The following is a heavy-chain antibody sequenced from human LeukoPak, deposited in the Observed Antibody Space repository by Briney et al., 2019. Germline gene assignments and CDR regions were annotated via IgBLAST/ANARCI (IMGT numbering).Heavy chain of an antibody. CDR3: TTDRMGSYYDSSGRTWYFDL. CDR1: GFTFSNAW. D-gene: IGHD3-22*01. Sequence: GGSLSLSCAASGFTFSNAWMSWVRRAPGKGLEWVSRIKSKTDGWTTDYAAPVKGRFTISRDDSKNTLYLQMNSLKTEDTAVYYCTTDRMGSYYDSSGRTWYFDLWGRGTLVTVSS. J-gene: IGHJ2*01. V-gene: IGHV3-15*01. CDR2: IKSKTDGWTT.